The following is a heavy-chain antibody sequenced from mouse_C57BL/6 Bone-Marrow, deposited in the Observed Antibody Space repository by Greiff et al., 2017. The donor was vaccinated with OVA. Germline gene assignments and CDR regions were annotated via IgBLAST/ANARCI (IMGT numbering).Heavy chain of an antibody. J-gene: IGHJ2*01. CDR3: TRWHYYGSSYTFDY. V-gene: IGHV1-5*01. D-gene: IGHD1-1*01. CDR1: GYTFTSYW. CDR2: IYPGNSDT. Sequence: EVHLVESGTVLARPGASVKMSCKTSGYTFTSYWMHWVKQRPGQGLEWIGAIYPGNSDTSYNQKFKGKAKLTAVTSASTAYMELSSLTNEDSAVYYCTRWHYYGSSYTFDYWGQGTTLTVSS.